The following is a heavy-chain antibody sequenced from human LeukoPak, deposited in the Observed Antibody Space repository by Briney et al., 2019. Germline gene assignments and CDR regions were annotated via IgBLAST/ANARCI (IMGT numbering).Heavy chain of an antibody. D-gene: IGHD3-22*01. CDR1: GGSISSYY. Sequence: SETLSLTCTVSGGSISSYYWSWIRQPPGKGLEWIGYIYYSGSTNYNPSLKSRVTISVDTSKNQFSLKLSSVTAADTAVYYCARVGDSSGYYPYYFDYWGQGTLVTVSS. J-gene: IGHJ4*02. CDR2: IYYSGST. CDR3: ARVGDSSGYYPYYFDY. V-gene: IGHV4-59*01.